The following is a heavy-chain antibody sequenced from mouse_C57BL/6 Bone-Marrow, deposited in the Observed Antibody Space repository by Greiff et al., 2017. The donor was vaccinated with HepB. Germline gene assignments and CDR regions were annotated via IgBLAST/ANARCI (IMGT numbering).Heavy chain of an antibody. J-gene: IGHJ3*01. D-gene: IGHD2-2*01. CDR3: ARWFLAY. CDR2: IYPGDGDT. CDR1: GYAFSSSW. V-gene: IGHV1-82*01. Sequence: LQESGPELVKPGASVKISCKASGYAFSSSWMNWVKQRPGKGLEWIGRIYPGDGDTNYNGKFKGKATLTADKSSSTAYMQLSSLTSEDSAVYFCARWFLAYWGQGTLVTVSA.